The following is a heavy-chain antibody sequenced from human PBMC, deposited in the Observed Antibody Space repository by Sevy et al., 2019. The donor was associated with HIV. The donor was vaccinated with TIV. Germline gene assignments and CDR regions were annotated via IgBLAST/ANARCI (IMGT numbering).Heavy chain of an antibody. V-gene: IGHV5-51*01. Sequence: GESLKISCKGSGYSFTSYWIGWVRQMPGKGLEWMGIIYPGDSDTRYSPSFQGQVTISAVKSISTAYLQWSSLKASDTAIYYCARGYDSSGYYQPYFDYWGQGTLVTVSS. CDR1: GYSFTSYW. CDR2: IYPGDSDT. J-gene: IGHJ4*02. D-gene: IGHD3-22*01. CDR3: ARGYDSSGYYQPYFDY.